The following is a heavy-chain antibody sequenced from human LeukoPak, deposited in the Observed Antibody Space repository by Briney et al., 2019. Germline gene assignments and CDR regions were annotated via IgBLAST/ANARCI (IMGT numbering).Heavy chain of an antibody. CDR3: ARDLPNYYGSGSYPSDY. CDR1: GYTFTSYG. J-gene: IGHJ4*02. Sequence: ASVKVSCKASGYTFTSYGITWVRQAPGQGLEWMGCISAYNVNTNYAQKLQGRVTMTTDTSTSTAYMELRSLRSDDTAVYYCARDLPNYYGSGSYPSDYWCQGTLVTVSS. CDR2: ISAYNVNT. V-gene: IGHV1-18*01. D-gene: IGHD3-10*01.